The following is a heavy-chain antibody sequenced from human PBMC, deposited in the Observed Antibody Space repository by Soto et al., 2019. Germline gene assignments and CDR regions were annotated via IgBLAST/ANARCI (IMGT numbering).Heavy chain of an antibody. CDR2: IYYSGRT. Sequence: SETLSLTCTVSGGSINSDAYYWICIRQPPGKGLEWIGHIYYSGRTYYNPSLESRLTISLDTSKNQFSLRLSSVNASDTAVYYCARDRSNSPDYFDYWGQGTLVTVSS. CDR3: ARDRSNSPDYFDY. V-gene: IGHV4-30-4*01. CDR1: GGSINSDAYY. J-gene: IGHJ4*02. D-gene: IGHD6-6*01.